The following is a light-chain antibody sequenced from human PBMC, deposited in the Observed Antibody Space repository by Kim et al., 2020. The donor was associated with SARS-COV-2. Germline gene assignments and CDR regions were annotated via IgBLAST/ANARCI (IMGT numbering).Light chain of an antibody. Sequence: GQSITIFCTGTSSDVGGYNYVSWYQQHPGKAPKLIIYDVTRRPSGVPDRFSGSKSANTASLTISGLQAEDEADYYCCSYAGSYSGVFGGGTQLTVL. J-gene: IGLJ3*02. V-gene: IGLV2-11*01. CDR1: SSDVGGYNY. CDR2: DVT. CDR3: CSYAGSYSGV.